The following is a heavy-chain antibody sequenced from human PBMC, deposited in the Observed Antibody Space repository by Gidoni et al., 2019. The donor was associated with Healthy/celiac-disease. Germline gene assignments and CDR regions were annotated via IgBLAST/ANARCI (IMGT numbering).Heavy chain of an antibody. Sequence: QVQLQQWGAGLLKPSETLSLTCAVYGGSFSGYYWSWIRQPPGKGLEWIGEINHSGSTNYNPSLKSRVTISVDTSKNQFSLKLSSVTAADTAVYYCARTSGWSFFGYWGQGTLVTVSS. D-gene: IGHD6-19*01. J-gene: IGHJ4*02. CDR3: ARTSGWSFFGY. CDR1: GGSFSGYY. V-gene: IGHV4-34*01. CDR2: INHSGST.